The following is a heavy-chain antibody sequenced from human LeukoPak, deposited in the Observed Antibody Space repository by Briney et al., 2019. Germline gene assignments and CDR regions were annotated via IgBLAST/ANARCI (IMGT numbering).Heavy chain of an antibody. V-gene: IGHV3-15*01. Sequence: GGSLRLSCAADGFTFSIAWMSWVRQAPGEWLEWVGCIKSKTDDGTTDYCAPVKGRFTISRDDSKNTLYLQINSLKTDVTAVYYCTTDIVIFGYGFDYWRQGTLVTVCS. CDR2: IKSKTDDGTT. D-gene: IGHD1-26*01. CDR3: TTDIVIFGYGFDY. CDR1: GFTFSIAW. J-gene: IGHJ4*02.